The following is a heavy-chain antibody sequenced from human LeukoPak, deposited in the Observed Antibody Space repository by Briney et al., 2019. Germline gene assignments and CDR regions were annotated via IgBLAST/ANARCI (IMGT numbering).Heavy chain of an antibody. CDR1: GYTFTSYG. D-gene: IGHD3-10*01. V-gene: IGHV1-18*01. Sequence: ASVKVSCKASGYTFTSYGISWVRQAPGQGLEWMGWISAYNGNTNYAQKLQGRVTMTTDTSTSTAYMELRSLRSDDTAVYYCARSYLYGSGSYYYYYGMDVWGQGTTVTVSS. J-gene: IGHJ6*02. CDR3: ARSYLYGSGSYYYYYGMDV. CDR2: ISAYNGNT.